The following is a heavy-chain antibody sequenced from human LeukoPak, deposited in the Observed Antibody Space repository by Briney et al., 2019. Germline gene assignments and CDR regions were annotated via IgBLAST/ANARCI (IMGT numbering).Heavy chain of an antibody. V-gene: IGHV5-51*01. D-gene: IGHD2-15*01. CDR2: IYPSDFDT. J-gene: IGHJ6*03. CDR1: GHTFNSYW. Sequence: GESLKISCKASGHTFNSYWIAWVRQMPGKGLEWMGIIYPSDFDTRYSPSFQDQVTISADKSINTAYLQWSSLEASATAMDFGDSRSGGSYIYYRDVWGKGNAVSVSS. CDR3: DSRSGGSYIYYRDV.